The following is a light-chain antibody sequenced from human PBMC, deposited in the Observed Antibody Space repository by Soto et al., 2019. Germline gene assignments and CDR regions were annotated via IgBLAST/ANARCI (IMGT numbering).Light chain of an antibody. CDR2: DAS. CDR1: QSVSGW. V-gene: IGKV1-5*01. Sequence: MTQSPATLSVSPVERATLSCLASQSVSGWLAWYQQKPGEAPKLLIYDASALPRGVPSRFSGSGSGTKFTLTIASLQPDDFATYYCQQYETFSGTFGPGTKVDIK. J-gene: IGKJ1*01. CDR3: QQYETFSGT.